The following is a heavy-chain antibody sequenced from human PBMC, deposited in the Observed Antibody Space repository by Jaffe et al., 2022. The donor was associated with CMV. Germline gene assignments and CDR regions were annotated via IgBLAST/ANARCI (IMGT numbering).Heavy chain of an antibody. Sequence: EVQLVESGGGLVKPGGSLRLSCAASGFTFSNAWMSWVRQAPGKGLEWVGRIKSKTDGGTTDYAAPVKGRFTISRDDSKNTLYLQMNSLKTEDTAVYYCTTDHIVHEVGATYWGQGTLVTVSS. V-gene: IGHV3-15*01. CDR2: IKSKTDGGTT. CDR3: TTDHIVHEVGATY. D-gene: IGHD1-26*01. J-gene: IGHJ4*02. CDR1: GFTFSNAW.